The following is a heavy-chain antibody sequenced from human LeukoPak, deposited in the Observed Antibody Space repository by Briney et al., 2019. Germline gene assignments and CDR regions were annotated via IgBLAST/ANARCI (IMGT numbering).Heavy chain of an antibody. J-gene: IGHJ4*02. CDR2: IIPIFGTA. Sequence: ASVKVSCKASGGTFSSYAISWVRQAPGQGLEWMGGIIPIFGTANYAQKFQGRVTITADKSTSTAYMELSSLRSEDTAVYYCARVSVGATGSDYWGQGTLVTVSS. CDR1: GGTFSSYA. D-gene: IGHD1-26*01. V-gene: IGHV1-69*06. CDR3: ARVSVGATGSDY.